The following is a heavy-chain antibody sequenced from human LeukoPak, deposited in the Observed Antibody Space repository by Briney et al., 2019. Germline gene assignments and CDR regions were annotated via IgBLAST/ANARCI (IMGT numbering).Heavy chain of an antibody. D-gene: IGHD6-13*01. CDR3: ARVLAAARDAFDI. Sequence: SETLSLTCTVYGCSVSSGSYYWSWIRQPPGKGLEWIGYIYYSGSTNYNPSLKSRVTISVDTSKNQFSLKLSSVTAADTAVYYCARVLAAARDAFDIWGQGTMVTVSS. CDR1: GCSVSSGSYY. CDR2: IYYSGST. V-gene: IGHV4-61*01. J-gene: IGHJ3*02.